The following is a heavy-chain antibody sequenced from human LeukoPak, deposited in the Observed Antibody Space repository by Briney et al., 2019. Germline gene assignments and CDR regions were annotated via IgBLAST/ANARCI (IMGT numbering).Heavy chain of an antibody. V-gene: IGHV3-21*04. J-gene: IGHJ3*02. D-gene: IGHD3-10*01. CDR2: ISSSSSYI. CDR1: GFTFSSYS. Sequence: PGGSLRLSCAASGFTFSSYSMNWVRQAPGEGLEWVSSISSSSSYIYYADSVEGRFTISRDNSKNTLYLQMNSLRAEDTAVYYCAKVTSYYYGSGRPRAFDIWGQGTMVTVSS. CDR3: AKVTSYYYGSGRPRAFDI.